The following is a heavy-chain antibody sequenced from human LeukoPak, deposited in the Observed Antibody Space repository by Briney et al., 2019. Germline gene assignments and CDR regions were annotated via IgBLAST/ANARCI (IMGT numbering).Heavy chain of an antibody. CDR2: IKSKTDGGTT. D-gene: IGHD6-19*01. V-gene: IGHV3-15*01. CDR1: GFTFSNAW. CDR3: TTEGDYSSGSPDY. Sequence: GGSLRLACAASGFTFSNAWMSWVRQAPGKGLEWVGRIKSKTDGGTTDYAAPVKGRFTISRDDSKNTLYLQMNSLKTEDTAVYYCTTEGDYSSGSPDYWGQGTLVTVSS. J-gene: IGHJ4*02.